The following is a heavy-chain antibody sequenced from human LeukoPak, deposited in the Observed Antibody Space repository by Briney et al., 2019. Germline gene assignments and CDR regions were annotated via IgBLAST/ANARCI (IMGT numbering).Heavy chain of an antibody. CDR3: ARQGYYDSSGLFDY. CDR1: GGTFSSYA. V-gene: IGHV1-69*05. CDR2: IIPIFGTA. Sequence: SVKVSRKASGGTFSSYAISWVRQAPGQGLEWMGGIIPIFGTANYAQKFQGRVTITTDESTSTAYMELSSLRSEDTAVYYCARQGYYDSSGLFDYWGQGTLVTVSS. D-gene: IGHD3-22*01. J-gene: IGHJ4*02.